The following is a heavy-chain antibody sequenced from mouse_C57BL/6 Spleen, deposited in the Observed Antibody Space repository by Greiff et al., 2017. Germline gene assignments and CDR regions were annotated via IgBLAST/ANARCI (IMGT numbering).Heavy chain of an antibody. J-gene: IGHJ4*01. D-gene: IGHD2-4*01. CDR3: AREDYDGGYAMDY. CDR2: INPNNGGT. Sequence: EVKLQQSGPELVKPGASVKISCKASGYTFTDYYMNWVKQSHGKSLEWIGDINPNNGGTSYNQKFKGKATLTVDKSSSTAYMELRSLTSEDSAVYYCAREDYDGGYAMDYWGQGTSVTVSS. V-gene: IGHV1-26*01. CDR1: GYTFTDYY.